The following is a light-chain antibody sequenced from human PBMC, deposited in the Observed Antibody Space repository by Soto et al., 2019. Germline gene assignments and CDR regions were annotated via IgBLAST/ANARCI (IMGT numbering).Light chain of an antibody. V-gene: IGLV2-14*01. CDR2: EVS. CDR1: SSDVGGYNY. CDR3: SSYTSSSTLYV. J-gene: IGLJ1*01. Sequence: QSLLTQPASVSGSPGQSITISCPGTSSDVGGYNYASWYQQHPGKAPKLMFYEVSNRPSGVSNRFSGSKSGNTASLTISGLQAENEADYYCSSYTSSSTLYVFGTGTKVTVL.